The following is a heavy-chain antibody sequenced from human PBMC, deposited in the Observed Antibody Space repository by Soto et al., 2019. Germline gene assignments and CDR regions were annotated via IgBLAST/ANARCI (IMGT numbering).Heavy chain of an antibody. Sequence: ASVKVSCKASGFTFTSSAVQWVRQARGQRLEWIGWIVVGSGNTNYAQKFQERVTITRDMSTSTAYMELSSLRSEDTAVYYCAAAGGTRYYYGMDVWGQGTTVTVSS. V-gene: IGHV1-58*01. CDR2: IVVGSGNT. J-gene: IGHJ6*02. CDR1: GFTFTSSA. CDR3: AAAGGTRYYYGMDV. D-gene: IGHD3-16*01.